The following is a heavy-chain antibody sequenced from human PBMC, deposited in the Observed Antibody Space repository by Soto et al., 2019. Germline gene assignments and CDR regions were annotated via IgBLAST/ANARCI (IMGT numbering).Heavy chain of an antibody. CDR3: VRGGYYGSGRMDV. CDR2: IGTAGAT. D-gene: IGHD3-10*01. CDR1: GFSFSSYD. J-gene: IGHJ6*02. Sequence: GGSLRLSCAASGFSFSSYDMHWVRQATGKGLDWVSAIGTAGATYYSDSVKGRFTISRENAKNSFYLQMNSLRAGDAAVYYCVRGGYYGSGRMDVWGPGTTVTVSS. V-gene: IGHV3-13*01.